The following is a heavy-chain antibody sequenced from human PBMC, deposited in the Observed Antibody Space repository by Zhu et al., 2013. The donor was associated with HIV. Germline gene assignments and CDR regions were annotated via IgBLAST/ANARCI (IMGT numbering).Heavy chain of an antibody. CDR3: ARGWAVTEPFDY. CDR2: IYYSDGA. Sequence: QVQLQESGPGLVKPSQTLSLTCTVSGGSISSGNYYWSWIRQPPGKGLEWIGYIYYSDGAYYNPSLKSRVIISVDTSKNQFSLKLNSVTAADTAVYYCARGWAVTEPFDYWGQGTLVTVSS. D-gene: IGHD2-21*02. V-gene: IGHV4-30-4*01. J-gene: IGHJ4*02. CDR1: GGSISSGNYY.